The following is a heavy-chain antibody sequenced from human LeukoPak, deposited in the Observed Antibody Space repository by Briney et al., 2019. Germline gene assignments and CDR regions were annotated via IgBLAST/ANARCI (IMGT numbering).Heavy chain of an antibody. J-gene: IGHJ4*02. CDR1: GYSISSGYY. Sequence: SETPSLTCTVSGYSISSGYYWGWIRPPPGKGLEWIGSIYHSGSTYYNPSLKSRVTISVDTSKNQFSLKLSSVTAADTAVYYCARDVGYGFRRYYFDYWGQGTLVTVSS. CDR2: IYHSGST. V-gene: IGHV4-38-2*02. CDR3: ARDVGYGFRRYYFDY. D-gene: IGHD5-12*01.